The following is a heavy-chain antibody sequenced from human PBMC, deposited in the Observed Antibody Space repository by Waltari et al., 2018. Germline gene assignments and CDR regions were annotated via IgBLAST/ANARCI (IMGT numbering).Heavy chain of an antibody. CDR3: ARGRDVHAYYDYNWFDP. D-gene: IGHD5-12*01. J-gene: IGHJ5*02. Sequence: VQLVQSGAEVVKPGASVKLSCTASGYMFNTYEINWVRQAPGQGLEWMGWMNPNKGETGHAQKFQGRGTLTKGSFISTAYREWTSLTSDDSARYYCARGRDVHAYYDYNWFDPWGHGTLVTVSS. CDR2: MNPNKGET. CDR1: GYMFNTYE. V-gene: IGHV1-8*02.